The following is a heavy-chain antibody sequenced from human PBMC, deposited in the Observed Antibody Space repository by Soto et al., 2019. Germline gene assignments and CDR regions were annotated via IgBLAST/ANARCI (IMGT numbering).Heavy chain of an antibody. Sequence: PVGSRRLSCVGSGFRFSDYPLNWVRQAPGQGLEWVANINRRGTSTNYVDSVRGRFSTSRDNTRNSFYLNMDSLRSEDTAVYYCARVKGRVRHPLIAAAGLNWFDPWGQGTLVTVSS. J-gene: IGHJ5*02. CDR1: GFRFSDYP. CDR2: INRRGTST. D-gene: IGHD6-13*01. V-gene: IGHV3-7*03. CDR3: ARVKGRVRHPLIAAAGLNWFDP.